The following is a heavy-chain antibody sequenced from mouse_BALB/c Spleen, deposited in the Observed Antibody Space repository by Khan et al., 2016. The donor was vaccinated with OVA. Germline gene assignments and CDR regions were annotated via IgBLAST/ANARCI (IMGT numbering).Heavy chain of an antibody. V-gene: IGHV1-54*01. D-gene: IGHD2-1*01. CDR2: INPGSGDT. Sequence: QVQLKQSGAELVRPGTSVKVSCKASGYAFTDYLIDWVKQRPGQGLEWIGVINPGSGDTKYNEKFKGKATLTADKSSSTAYMQLSSLTSDDSAVYFCSRGRYGNLAYWGQGTLVTVSA. J-gene: IGHJ3*01. CDR1: GYAFTDYL. CDR3: SRGRYGNLAY.